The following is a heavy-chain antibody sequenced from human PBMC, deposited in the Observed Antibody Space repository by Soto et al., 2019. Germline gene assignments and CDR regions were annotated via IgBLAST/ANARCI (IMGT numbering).Heavy chain of an antibody. V-gene: IGHV1-18*01. CDR1: GYTFTSYG. CDR2: ISAYNGNT. D-gene: IGHD3-10*01. J-gene: IGHJ4*02. Sequence: ASVKVSCKASGYTFTSYGISWVRQAPGQGLEWMGWISAYNGNTNYAQKLQGRVTMTTDTSTSTAYMELRSLRSEDTAVYYCARKRMVRGVYYFDYWGQGTLVTVSS. CDR3: ARKRMVRGVYYFDY.